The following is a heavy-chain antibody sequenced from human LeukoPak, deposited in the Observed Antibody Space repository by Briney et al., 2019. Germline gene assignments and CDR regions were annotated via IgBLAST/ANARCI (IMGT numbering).Heavy chain of an antibody. D-gene: IGHD1-26*01. Sequence: GGSLRLSCSASGFPFNTHFMHWVRQTPGKALEYVSTISTNGETTFYADSVTGRFTISRDNSQNTLYLQVSSLRPDDTAVYYCVKDLSGTWSFDYWGQGTLVTVSS. V-gene: IGHV3-64D*06. CDR2: ISTNGETT. CDR3: VKDLSGTWSFDY. J-gene: IGHJ4*02. CDR1: GFPFNTHF.